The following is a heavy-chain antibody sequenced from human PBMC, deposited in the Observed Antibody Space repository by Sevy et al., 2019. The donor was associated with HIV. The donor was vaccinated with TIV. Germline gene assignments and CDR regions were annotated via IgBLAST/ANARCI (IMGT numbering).Heavy chain of an antibody. V-gene: IGHV3-23*01. CDR2: ISGSGGST. CDR1: GFTFSGYA. J-gene: IGHJ4*02. D-gene: IGHD4-17*01. Sequence: GGSLRLSCAASGFTFSGYAMSWVRQAPGKGLEWVSAISGSGGSTYYADSVKGRFTISRDNSKNTLYLQMNSLRAEDTAVYYCASSGDYRYFDYWGQGTLVTVSS. CDR3: ASSGDYRYFDY.